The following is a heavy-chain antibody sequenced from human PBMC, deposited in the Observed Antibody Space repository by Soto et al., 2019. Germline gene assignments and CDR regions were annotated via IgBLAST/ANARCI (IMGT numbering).Heavy chain of an antibody. CDR3: ARRTIFGVVLFAFDI. J-gene: IGHJ3*02. CDR2: INHGGST. D-gene: IGHD3-3*01. CDR1: GASFSGYY. Sequence: SETLSLTCAVYGASFSGYYCNWIRQPPGKGLEWLGKINHGGSTNYNPSLKSRVIISLDTSKSHFSLKLTSVTAADTAVYYCARRTIFGVVLFAFDIWGQGTRVTVSS. V-gene: IGHV4-34*01.